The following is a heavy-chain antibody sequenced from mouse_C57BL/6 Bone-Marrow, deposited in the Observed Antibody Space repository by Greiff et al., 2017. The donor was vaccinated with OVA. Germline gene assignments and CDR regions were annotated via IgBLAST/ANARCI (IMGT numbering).Heavy chain of an antibody. J-gene: IGHJ2*01. Sequence: QVQLQQSGAELARPGASVKMSCKASGYTFTSYTMHWVKQRPGQGLEWIGYINPSSGYTKYNQKFKDKATLTADKSSSTAYMQLSSLTSEDSAVYDCTPNWDDYWGQGTTLTVSS. CDR1: GYTFTSYT. CDR3: TPNWDDY. V-gene: IGHV1-4*01. CDR2: INPSSGYT. D-gene: IGHD4-1*01.